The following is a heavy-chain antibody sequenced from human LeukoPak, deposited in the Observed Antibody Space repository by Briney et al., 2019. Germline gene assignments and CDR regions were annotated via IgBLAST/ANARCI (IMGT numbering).Heavy chain of an antibody. CDR3: ARSPGLALNWYFDL. Sequence: SETLSLTCTVSGGSISNYYWSWIRQPPGKGLEWIGYIYYTGSTNYNPSLKSRVTISVDTSKNQFSLKLSSVTAADTAVYYCARSPGLALNWYFDLWGRGTLVTVSS. CDR1: GGSISNYY. CDR2: IYYTGST. V-gene: IGHV4-59*01. J-gene: IGHJ2*01. D-gene: IGHD2-15*01.